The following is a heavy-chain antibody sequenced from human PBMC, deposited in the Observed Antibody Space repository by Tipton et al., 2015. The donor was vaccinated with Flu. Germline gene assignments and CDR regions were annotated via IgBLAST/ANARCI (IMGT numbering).Heavy chain of an antibody. CDR1: GFTFNTYW. CDR3: ARVSGGGYYFDY. V-gene: IGHV3-7*03. J-gene: IGHJ4*02. Sequence: SLRLSCAASGFTFNTYWMSWVRQAPGKGLEWVANIKQGGSEKYYVDSVKGRFTISRDDSKNTLYLQMNSLRAEDTAVYYCARVSGGGYYFDYWGQGTLVTVSS. D-gene: IGHD2-15*01. CDR2: IKQGGSEK.